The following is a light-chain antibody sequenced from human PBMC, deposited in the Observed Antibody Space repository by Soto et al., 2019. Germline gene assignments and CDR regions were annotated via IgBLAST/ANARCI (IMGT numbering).Light chain of an antibody. Sequence: LTQPASVSGSPGQSITISCTGTSSDVGGYNYVSWYQQHPGKAPKLIIYDVSDRPSGISSRFSASKSGNTASLTISGLQAEDEADYYCCSYTSSSTPWVFGTGTKVTVL. V-gene: IGLV2-14*03. CDR1: SSDVGGYNY. J-gene: IGLJ1*01. CDR3: CSYTSSSTPWV. CDR2: DVS.